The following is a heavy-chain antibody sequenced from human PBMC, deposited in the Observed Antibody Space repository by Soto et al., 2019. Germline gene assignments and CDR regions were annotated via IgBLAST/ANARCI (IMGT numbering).Heavy chain of an antibody. CDR3: ARENVRSYVDTAMVDYFDY. CDR2: LSGYNGDT. J-gene: IGHJ4*02. V-gene: IGHV1-18*01. Sequence: QGQLLQCGAEVKKPGASVQFSCKASGYTFNTDIIRWVCQAPGQGLEWLGWLSGYNGDTHYAQTFQGRVTMTTETSTTTAYMELRSLRSDDTAMYYCARENVRSYVDTAMVDYFDYWGQGTLVTVSS. D-gene: IGHD5-18*01. CDR1: GYTFNTDI.